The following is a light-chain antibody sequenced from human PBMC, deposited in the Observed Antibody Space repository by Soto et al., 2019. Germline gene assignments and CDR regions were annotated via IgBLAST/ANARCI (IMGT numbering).Light chain of an antibody. Sequence: QSVLTQTPSASGTPGQRVTMSCSGSSSNIGINDVHWYRQLSGAAPQILIYDTAQRATGVPDRFSGSRSGTSAALTISGRQSADEDEYHCAAWDDSLNGRVFGGGTKLTVL. CDR1: SSNIGIND. CDR2: DTA. V-gene: IGLV1-44*01. CDR3: AAWDDSLNGRV. J-gene: IGLJ2*01.